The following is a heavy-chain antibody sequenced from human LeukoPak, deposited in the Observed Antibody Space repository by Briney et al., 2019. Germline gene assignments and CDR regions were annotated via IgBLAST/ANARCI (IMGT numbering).Heavy chain of an antibody. CDR3: ATHYGSGLDWFDP. CDR2: FYTSGST. D-gene: IGHD3-10*01. V-gene: IGHV4-61*02. J-gene: IGHJ5*02. CDR1: GGSISSGSYY. Sequence: SETLSLACTVSGGSISSGSYYWSWIRQPAGKGLEWIGRFYTSGSTNYNPSLKSRVTISVDTSKNQLSLKLSSVTAADTAMYYCATHYGSGLDWFDPWGQGTLVTVSS.